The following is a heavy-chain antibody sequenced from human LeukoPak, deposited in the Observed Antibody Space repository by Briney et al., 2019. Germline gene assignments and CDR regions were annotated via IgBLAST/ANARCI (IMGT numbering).Heavy chain of an antibody. J-gene: IGHJ4*02. V-gene: IGHV4-39*01. CDR2: MYYTGST. Sequence: SETLSLTCTVSGDSISSDYYWGWIRQPPGKGLECIGSMYYTGSTYYNPSLESRVTISVDTSKNQFSLRLNSVTAADTSVYYRARHVATTRKSFDSWAREPRSLSPQ. D-gene: IGHD1-14*01. CDR1: GDSISSDYY. CDR3: ARHVATTRKSFDS.